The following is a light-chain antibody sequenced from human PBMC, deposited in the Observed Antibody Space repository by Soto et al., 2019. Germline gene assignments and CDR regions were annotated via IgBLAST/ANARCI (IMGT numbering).Light chain of an antibody. Sequence: IVLTHSPDTLSSSPGERLTLSVRSSQSVRNNYLAWYQLKPGQAPRLLIYETYRRATGIPDRFSGSGSGTNFTLTISSLQSEDFAVYYCQEYSKWPSRTFGPGTKVDIK. V-gene: IGKV3D-20*02. J-gene: IGKJ1*01. CDR1: QSVRNNY. CDR3: QEYSKWPSRT. CDR2: ETY.